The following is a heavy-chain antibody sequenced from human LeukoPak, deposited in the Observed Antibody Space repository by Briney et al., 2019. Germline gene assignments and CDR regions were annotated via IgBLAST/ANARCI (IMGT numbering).Heavy chain of an antibody. J-gene: IGHJ6*02. CDR2: ISGSGGNT. CDR3: AKAASSSWPSYYYGMDV. CDR1: GFTFTSYS. Sequence: GGSLRLSCAASGFTFTSYSMNWVRQAPGKGLEWVSTISGSGGNTYYADSVKGLFTISKDNSKNTVYLQMSSLRVDDTAVYYCAKAASSSWPSYYYGMDVWGQGTTVTVSS. D-gene: IGHD6-13*01. V-gene: IGHV3-23*01.